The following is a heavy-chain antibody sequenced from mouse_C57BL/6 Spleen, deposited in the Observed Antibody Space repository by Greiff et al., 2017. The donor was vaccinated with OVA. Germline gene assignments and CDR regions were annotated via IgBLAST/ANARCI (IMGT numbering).Heavy chain of an antibody. D-gene: IGHD2-2*01. CDR2: IYPSDSET. V-gene: IGHV1-61*01. CDR3: ASSTMVTSYYAMDY. CDR1: GYTFTSYW. Sequence: QVQLQQPGAELVRPGSSVKLSCKASGYTFTSYWMDWVKQRPGQGLEWIGNIYPSDSETHYNQKFKDKATLTVDKSSSTAYMQLSSLTSEDSAVYYCASSTMVTSYYAMDYWGQGTSVTVSS. J-gene: IGHJ4*01.